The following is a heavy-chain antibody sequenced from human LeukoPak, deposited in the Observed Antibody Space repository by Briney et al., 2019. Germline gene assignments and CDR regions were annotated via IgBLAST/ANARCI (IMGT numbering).Heavy chain of an antibody. Sequence: SETLSLTCTVSGVSISSYYWSWIRQPPGKGLEWIAHIYHSGSTNYNPSLKSRVNISVDTSKKQFSLKLTSVTAANTAAYYCARGPYGGNYAFDIWGQGTMVTVSS. J-gene: IGHJ3*02. CDR2: IYHSGST. CDR1: GVSISSYY. D-gene: IGHD4-23*01. V-gene: IGHV4-59*01. CDR3: ARGPYGGNYAFDI.